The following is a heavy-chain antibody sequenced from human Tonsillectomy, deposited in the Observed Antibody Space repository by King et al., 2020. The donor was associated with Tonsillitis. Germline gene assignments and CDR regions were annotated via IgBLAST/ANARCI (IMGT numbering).Heavy chain of an antibody. Sequence: DVQLVEFGGGLVQPGGSLRLSCAASGFTFSSYDMHWVRQATGKGLEWVSAIDTAGDTYYAGSVKGRFTISRENAKNSLYLQMNSLRAGDTAVYYCARSRSLHYYDSSGRPYDAFDIRGQGTMVTVSS. CDR1: GFTFSSYD. CDR3: ARSRSLHYYDSSGRPYDAFDI. V-gene: IGHV3-13*01. J-gene: IGHJ3*02. D-gene: IGHD3-22*01. CDR2: IDTAGDT.